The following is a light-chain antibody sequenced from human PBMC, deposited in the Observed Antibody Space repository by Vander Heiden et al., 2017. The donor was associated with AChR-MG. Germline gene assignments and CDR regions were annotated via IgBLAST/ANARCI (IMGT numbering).Light chain of an antibody. CDR3: QQCNYYPTIT. Sequence: IQLTQSPSSLSASVGDRVTITCRASQGIRSYLAWYQQKPGKAPKLLIYAASSLQSGVPSRFSDSGYGTDFTLTISSRQPEDFPPYYCQQCNYYPTITFGPGTLLDIK. V-gene: IGKV1-9*01. CDR2: AAS. CDR1: QGIRSY. J-gene: IGKJ5*01.